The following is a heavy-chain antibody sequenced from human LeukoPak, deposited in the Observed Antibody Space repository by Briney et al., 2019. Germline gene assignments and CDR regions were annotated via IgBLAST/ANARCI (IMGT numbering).Heavy chain of an antibody. J-gene: IGHJ3*02. V-gene: IGHV3-53*01. CDR1: GFTFSSYE. D-gene: IGHD2-2*02. CDR3: ARYCSSTSCDSPDAFDI. CDR2: IYSGGST. Sequence: GGSLRLSCAASGFTFSSYEMNWVRQAPGKGLEWVSLIYSGGSTYYADSVKGRFTISRDNSRNTLYLQMNSLRAEDTAVYYCARYCSSTSCDSPDAFDIWGQGTMVTVSS.